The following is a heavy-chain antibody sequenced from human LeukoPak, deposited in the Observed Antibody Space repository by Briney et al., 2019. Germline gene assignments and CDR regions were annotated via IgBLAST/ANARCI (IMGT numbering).Heavy chain of an antibody. D-gene: IGHD3-10*01. CDR1: GGSISSTSYY. V-gene: IGHV4-39*07. CDR2: IYYSGNT. Sequence: SETLPLTCTVSGGSISSTSYYWGWIRQPPGKGLEWIGSIYYSGNTYYNPSLKSRVTISIDTSKNQFSLKLSSVTAADTAVYYCAREVDSGSSDYWGQGTLVTVSS. J-gene: IGHJ4*02. CDR3: AREVDSGSSDY.